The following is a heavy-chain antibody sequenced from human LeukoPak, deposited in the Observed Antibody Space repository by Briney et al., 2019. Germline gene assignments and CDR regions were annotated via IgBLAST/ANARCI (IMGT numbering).Heavy chain of an antibody. D-gene: IGHD3-22*01. CDR2: IYHSGVT. Sequence: SETLSLTCSVSGAFIRSGDDYWAWIRQPPGKGLEWIGSIYHSGVTYISPSLKSRVTISLEMSNNQFSLNLNSVTAADTAVYFCARASYFFDASGYFYDHWGQGILAIVSS. J-gene: IGHJ4*02. V-gene: IGHV4-30-4*01. CDR1: GAFIRSGDDY. CDR3: ARASYFFDASGYFYDH.